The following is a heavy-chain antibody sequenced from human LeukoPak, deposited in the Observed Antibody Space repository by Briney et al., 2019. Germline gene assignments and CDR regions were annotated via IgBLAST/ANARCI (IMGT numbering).Heavy chain of an antibody. CDR3: ARDPVDDSSGYYPFLDY. D-gene: IGHD3-22*01. V-gene: IGHV1-69*13. J-gene: IGHJ4*02. Sequence: SVKVSCKASGGTFSSYAISWVRQAPGQGLEWMGGIIPIFGTANYAQKFQGRVTITADESTSTAYMELSSLRSEDTAVYYCARDPVDDSSGYYPFLDYWGQGTLVTVSS. CDR2: IIPIFGTA. CDR1: GGTFSSYA.